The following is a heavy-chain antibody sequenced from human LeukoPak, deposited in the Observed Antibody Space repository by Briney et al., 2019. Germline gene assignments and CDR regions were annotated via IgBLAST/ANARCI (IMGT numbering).Heavy chain of an antibody. Sequence: GAPVKVSCKASGYTFTGYYMHWVRQAPGQGLEWMGWINPNSGGTNYAQKFQGRVTMTRDTSISTAYMELSRLRSDDTAVYYCARAPGVLRFLEWLPADYWGQGTLVTVSS. J-gene: IGHJ4*02. V-gene: IGHV1-2*02. CDR2: INPNSGGT. CDR1: GYTFTGYY. D-gene: IGHD3-3*01. CDR3: ARAPGVLRFLEWLPADY.